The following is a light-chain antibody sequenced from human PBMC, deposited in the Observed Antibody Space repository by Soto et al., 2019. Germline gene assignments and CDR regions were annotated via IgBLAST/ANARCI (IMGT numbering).Light chain of an antibody. V-gene: IGLV2-14*01. CDR1: SSDVGGYNS. Sequence: QSALTQPASVSASPGQSITISCTGTSSDVGGYNSVSWYQQHPGTAPKLMMFEVSVRPSGVSNRFSASKSGNTASLTISGLQAEDEADYYCSSFTTTSTRVFGGGTQLTVL. CDR3: SSFTTTSTRV. CDR2: EVS. J-gene: IGLJ3*02.